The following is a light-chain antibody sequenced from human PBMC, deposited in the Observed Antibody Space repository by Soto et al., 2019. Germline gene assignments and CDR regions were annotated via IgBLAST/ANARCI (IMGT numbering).Light chain of an antibody. CDR2: DVS. V-gene: IGLV2-14*01. CDR3: SSYTTTSTLV. J-gene: IGLJ1*01. CDR1: SSDVGYYNY. Sequence: XSVLTQPASVSGSPGQSITISCTGTSSDVGYYNYVSWYQQHPGKAPKLMIYDVSNGPSGLSNRFSGSKSGNTASLTISGLQAEDEADYYCSSYTTTSTLVFGTGNKVTVL.